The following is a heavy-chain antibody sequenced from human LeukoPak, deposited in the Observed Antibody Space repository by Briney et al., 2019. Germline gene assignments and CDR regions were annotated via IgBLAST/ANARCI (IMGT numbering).Heavy chain of an antibody. D-gene: IGHD7-27*01. J-gene: IGHJ3*02. CDR1: GFTFRSNA. V-gene: IGHV3-23*01. CDR3: ASHTTNWGYEDAFDI. Sequence: PGGSLRLSCAASGFTFRSNAMSWVRQAPGKGLEWVSVINGSGGSTYYADSVKGRFTISRDNSKNTLYLQMNSLRAEDTAVYYCASHTTNWGYEDAFDIWGQGTMVTVSS. CDR2: INGSGGST.